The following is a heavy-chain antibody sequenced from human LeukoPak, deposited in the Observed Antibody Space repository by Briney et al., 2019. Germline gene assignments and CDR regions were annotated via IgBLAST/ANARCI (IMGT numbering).Heavy chain of an antibody. J-gene: IGHJ6*04. Sequence: GGSLRLSCAASGFTFSSYAMHWVRQAPGKGLERVAVISYDGSNKYYADSVKGRFTISRDNSKNTLYLQMYSLRAEDTAVYYCARGDGSGLLYYGMDVWGKGTTVTVSS. CDR3: ARGDGSGLLYYGMDV. D-gene: IGHD3-10*01. V-gene: IGHV3-30*04. CDR2: ISYDGSNK. CDR1: GFTFSSYA.